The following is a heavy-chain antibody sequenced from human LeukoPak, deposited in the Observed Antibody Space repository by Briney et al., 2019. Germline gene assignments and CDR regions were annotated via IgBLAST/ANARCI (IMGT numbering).Heavy chain of an antibody. Sequence: GASVKVSCKASGYTFTGYYMHWVRQAPGQGLEWMGWINPNSGGTNYAQKFQGRVTMTRDTSISTAYMELSRLRSDDTAVYYCARSGITTIPNFDYWGQGTLVTVSS. D-gene: IGHD5-12*01. V-gene: IGHV1-2*02. CDR1: GYTFTGYY. CDR3: ARSGITTIPNFDY. CDR2: INPNSGGT. J-gene: IGHJ4*02.